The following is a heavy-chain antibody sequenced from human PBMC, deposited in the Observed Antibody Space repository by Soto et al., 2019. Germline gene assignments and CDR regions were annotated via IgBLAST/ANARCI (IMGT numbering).Heavy chain of an antibody. CDR3: ARAPRPDSSSSYYSYLDYFHY. J-gene: IGHJ4*02. D-gene: IGHD6-13*01. CDR1: GFTFSSYA. CDR2: ISYDGSNK. Sequence: QVQLVESGGGVVQPGRSLRLSCAASGFTFSSYAMHWVRQAPGKGLEWVAVISYDGSNKYYADSVKGRFTISRDNSKNMPYLQINSLKAEDSAVYYCARAPRPDSSSSYYSYLDYFHYWGQGPLVTVSS. V-gene: IGHV3-30-3*01.